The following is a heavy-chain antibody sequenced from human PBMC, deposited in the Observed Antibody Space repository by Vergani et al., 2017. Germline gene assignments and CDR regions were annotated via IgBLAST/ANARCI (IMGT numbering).Heavy chain of an antibody. CDR1: GFTVSSNY. J-gene: IGHJ4*02. Sequence: EVQLVESGGGLVQPGGSLRLSCAASGFTVSSNYMSWVRPAPGEGLEWVSVIYSGGSTYYADSVKGRFTIARYNSKNTLYRQMNSLRAEATSVYYCARSAPQYSSGCYDYWGQGTLVTVSS. CDR2: IYSGGST. V-gene: IGHV3-66*02. CDR3: ARSAPQYSSGCYDY. D-gene: IGHD6-19*01.